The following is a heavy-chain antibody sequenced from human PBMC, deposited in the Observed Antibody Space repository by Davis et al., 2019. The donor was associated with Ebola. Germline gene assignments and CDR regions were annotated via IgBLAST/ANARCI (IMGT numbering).Heavy chain of an antibody. CDR3: ASGYYDFWSGYQYYFDY. CDR2: IDPSDSYT. Sequence: TVSCKGSGYSFTSYWISWVRQLPGKGLEWMGRIDPSDSYTNYSPSFQGNVTISADKSISTAYLQWSSLKASDTAMYYCASGYYDFWSGYQYYFDYWGQGTLVTVSS. J-gene: IGHJ4*02. CDR1: GYSFTSYW. V-gene: IGHV5-10-1*01. D-gene: IGHD3-3*01.